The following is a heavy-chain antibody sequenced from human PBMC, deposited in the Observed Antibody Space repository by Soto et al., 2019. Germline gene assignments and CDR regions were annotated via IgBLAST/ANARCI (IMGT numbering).Heavy chain of an antibody. J-gene: IGHJ4*02. D-gene: IGHD3-10*01. V-gene: IGHV4-59*01. Sequence: SETLSLTCTVSGGSISSYYWSWIRQPPGKGLEWIGYIYYSGSTNYNPSLKSRVTISVDTSKNQFSLKLSSVTAADTAVYYCARVWISGSLDYWGQGTLVTVSS. CDR3: ARVWISGSLDY. CDR1: GGSISSYY. CDR2: IYYSGST.